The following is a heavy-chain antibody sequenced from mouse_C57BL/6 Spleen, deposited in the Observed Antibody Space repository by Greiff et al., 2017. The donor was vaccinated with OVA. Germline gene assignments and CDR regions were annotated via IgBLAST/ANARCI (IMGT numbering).Heavy chain of an antibody. J-gene: IGHJ2*01. V-gene: IGHV1-26*01. CDR3: ARGIYYGY. CDR2: INPNNGGT. CDR1: GYTFTDYY. Sequence: EVQLQQSGPELVKPGASVKISCKASGYTFTDYYMNWVKQSHGKSLEWIGDINPNNGGTSYNQKFKGKATLTVDKSSSTAYMELRSLTSEDSAVYYCARGIYYGYWGQGTTLTVSS.